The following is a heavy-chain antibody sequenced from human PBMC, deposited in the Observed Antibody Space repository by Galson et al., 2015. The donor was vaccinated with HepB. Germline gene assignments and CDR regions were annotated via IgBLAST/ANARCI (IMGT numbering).Heavy chain of an antibody. CDR2: IIPIFGTA. Sequence: SVKVSCKASGGTFSSYAISWVRQAPGQGLEWMGGIIPIFGTANYAQKFQGRVTITADESTSTAYMEPSSLRSEDTAVYYCARTQLTYYDILTGYYTALDYWGQGTLVTVSS. J-gene: IGHJ4*02. V-gene: IGHV1-69*13. CDR3: ARTQLTYYDILTGYYTALDY. CDR1: GGTFSSYA. D-gene: IGHD3-9*01.